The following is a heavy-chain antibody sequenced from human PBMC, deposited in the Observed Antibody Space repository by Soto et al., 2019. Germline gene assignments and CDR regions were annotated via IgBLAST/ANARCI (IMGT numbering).Heavy chain of an antibody. CDR3: ARGGFGEGVSGAFDI. Sequence: PLETLSLTCTVSGGPISSGDYYWSWIRQPPGKGLEWIGYIYYSGSTYYNPSLKSRVTISVDTSKNQFSLKLSSVTAADTAVYYCARGGFGEGVSGAFDIWGQGTMVT. J-gene: IGHJ3*02. V-gene: IGHV4-30-4*01. CDR1: GGPISSGDYY. D-gene: IGHD3-10*01. CDR2: IYYSGST.